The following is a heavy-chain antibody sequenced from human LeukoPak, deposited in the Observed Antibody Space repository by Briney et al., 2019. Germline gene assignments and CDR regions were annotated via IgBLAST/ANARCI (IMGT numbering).Heavy chain of an antibody. D-gene: IGHD3-10*01. V-gene: IGHV3-7*01. Sequence: GGSLRLSCAASGFTFSSYWMSWVRQAPGKGLEWVANIKQDGSEKYYVDSVKGRFTISRDNAKNSLYLQMNSLRAEDTAVYYCARDRASYYYGSGSPPPDYWGQGTLVTVSS. CDR1: GFTFSSYW. J-gene: IGHJ4*02. CDR2: IKQDGSEK. CDR3: ARDRASYYYGSGSPPPDY.